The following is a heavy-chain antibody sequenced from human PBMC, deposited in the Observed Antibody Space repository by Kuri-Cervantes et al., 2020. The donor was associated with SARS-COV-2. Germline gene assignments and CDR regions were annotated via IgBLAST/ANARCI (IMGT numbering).Heavy chain of an antibody. J-gene: IGHJ4*02. CDR1: GFTFSSYS. Sequence: GESLKISCSASGFTFSSYSINWVRQAPGKGLEWVSSISSWSTYIFYADSVKGRFTISRDNAKNSLYLQMNSLRAEDTAVYYCANHRKGWELPDWGQGTLVTVSS. V-gene: IGHV3-21*01. D-gene: IGHD1-26*01. CDR3: ANHRKGWELPD. CDR2: ISSWSTYI.